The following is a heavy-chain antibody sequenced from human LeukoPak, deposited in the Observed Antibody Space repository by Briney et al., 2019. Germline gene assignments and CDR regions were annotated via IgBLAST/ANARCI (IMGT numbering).Heavy chain of an antibody. CDR1: GFIFSNYW. CDR2: INQDGGAK. V-gene: IGHV3-7*01. D-gene: IGHD1-1*01. J-gene: IGHJ4*02. CDR3: ARAPTTGTVDY. Sequence: PGGSLRLSCAASGFIFSNYWKSWVRQAPGKGLEWVANINQDGGAKYYVDSLKGRFTISRDNIEKSLYLQLNSLTADDTAVYFCARAPTTGTVDYWGQGTLVTVSS.